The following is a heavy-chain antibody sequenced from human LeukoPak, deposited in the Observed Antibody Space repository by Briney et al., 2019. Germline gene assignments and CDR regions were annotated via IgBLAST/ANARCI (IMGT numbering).Heavy chain of an antibody. J-gene: IGHJ4*02. CDR3: AMRSTVLNPLDC. D-gene: IGHD4-17*01. CDR1: GFTFSSYA. CDR2: ISGSGGST. Sequence: GGSLRLSCGASGFTFSSYAMSWVRQAPGKGLEWVSAISGSGGSTYYADSVKGRFTISRDNSKNTLYLQMNSLRAEDTAVYYCAMRSTVLNPLDCWGQGTLVTVSS. V-gene: IGHV3-23*01.